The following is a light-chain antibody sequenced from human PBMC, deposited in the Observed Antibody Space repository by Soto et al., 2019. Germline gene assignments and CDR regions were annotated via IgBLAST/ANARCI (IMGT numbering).Light chain of an antibody. V-gene: IGKV1-39*01. CDR1: QGMSTY. CDR3: QQRYNTPLT. Sequence: DIPMTQSPSSLSASVGDRVTITCRASQGMSTYLNCFQQKPGKAPKVLIYGASSLQSGVPSRFSGSGSGTDFTLTISSLQPEDVATYYCQQRYNTPLTFGGGTKVEIK. CDR2: GAS. J-gene: IGKJ4*01.